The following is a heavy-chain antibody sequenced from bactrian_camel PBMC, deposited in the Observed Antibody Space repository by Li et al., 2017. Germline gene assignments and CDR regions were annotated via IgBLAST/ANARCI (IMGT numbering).Heavy chain of an antibody. CDR3: AARGSYGGYWYSDFAY. D-gene: IGHD6*01. CDR1: AIRFSMYY. Sequence: HVQLVESGGGSVESGGSLRLSCTASAIRFSMYYMTWVRQAPGKGLEWLSSISTDGRATWYADSVRGRFTISRDNAKNTLYLQMNSLKPEDTAVYYCAARGSYGGYWYSDFAYWGQGTQVTVS. J-gene: IGHJ6*01. CDR2: ISTDGRAT. V-gene: IGHV3S5*01.